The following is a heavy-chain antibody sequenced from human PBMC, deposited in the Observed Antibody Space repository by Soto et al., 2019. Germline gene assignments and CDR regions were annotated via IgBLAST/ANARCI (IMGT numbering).Heavy chain of an antibody. CDR2: IYWDADK. J-gene: IGHJ4*02. Sequence: QITLKEAGPTLVKPTQTLTLTCTFSGFSLNSRGGDVGWIRQPPGKALEWLALIYWDADKRYSPSLKSRLTITKDNSKNPVVLTMTNMDPVDTATYYCANRPGNGEMDYWGQGTLVTVSS. CDR3: ANRPGNGEMDY. D-gene: IGHD4-17*01. V-gene: IGHV2-5*02. CDR1: GFSLNSRGGD.